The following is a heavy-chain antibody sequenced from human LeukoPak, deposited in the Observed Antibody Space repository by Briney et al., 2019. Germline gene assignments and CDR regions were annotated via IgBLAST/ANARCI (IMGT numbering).Heavy chain of an antibody. D-gene: IGHD6-13*01. CDR3: ARGQQLAHDAFDI. Sequence: ASVKLSCTASGYTFTGYYMHWVRQAPGQGLEWMGWINPNSGGTNYAQKFQGWVTMTRDTSISTAYMELSRLRSDDTAVYYCARGQQLAHDAFDIWGQGTMVTVSS. V-gene: IGHV1-2*04. CDR1: GYTFTGYY. J-gene: IGHJ3*02. CDR2: INPNSGGT.